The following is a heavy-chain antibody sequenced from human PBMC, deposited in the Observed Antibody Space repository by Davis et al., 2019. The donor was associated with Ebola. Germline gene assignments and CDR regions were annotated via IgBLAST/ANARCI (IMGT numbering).Heavy chain of an antibody. D-gene: IGHD1-7*01. CDR3: ARSITGTYNWFDP. CDR1: GFTFSSYE. V-gene: IGHV3-9*01. J-gene: IGHJ5*02. CDR2: ISWNSGSI. Sequence: GGSLRLSCAASGFTFSSYEMNWVRQAPGKGLEWVSGISWNSGSIGYADSVKGRFTISRDNAKNSLYLQMNSLRAEDTALYYCARSITGTYNWFDPWGQGTLVTVSS.